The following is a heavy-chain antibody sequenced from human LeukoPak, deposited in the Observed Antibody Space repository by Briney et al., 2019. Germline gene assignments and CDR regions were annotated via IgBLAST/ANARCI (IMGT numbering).Heavy chain of an antibody. J-gene: IGHJ5*02. CDR2: ISNDGGGT. CDR3: TKGSSSYFTNL. D-gene: IGHD3-22*01. CDR1: GFIFKNYG. Sequence: GGSLRLFCAASGFIFKNYGLIWVRQAPGKGLEWVSAISNDGGGTQYADFVEGRFTISRDNSKTTLVLQMSSLRAEHTALYYFTKGSSSYFTNLWGQGTLVTVSA. V-gene: IGHV3-23*01.